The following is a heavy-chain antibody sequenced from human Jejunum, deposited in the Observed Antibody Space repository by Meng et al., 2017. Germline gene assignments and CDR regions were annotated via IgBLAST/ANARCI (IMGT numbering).Heavy chain of an antibody. CDR3: ARGWKYAWFN. J-gene: IGHJ4*02. CDR1: GGFSSIYW. D-gene: IGHD1-7*01. CDR2: MHQSGSS. V-gene: IGHV4-4*02. Sequence: QGQLQESGPGLVRPSGAPSRTCAVSGGFSSIYWWSWLRQPPGKGLEWIGEMHQSGSSNYNPSLKSRLTMSVDESKNHFSLKLNSVTAADTAVYYCARGWKYAWFNWGQGTLVTVSS.